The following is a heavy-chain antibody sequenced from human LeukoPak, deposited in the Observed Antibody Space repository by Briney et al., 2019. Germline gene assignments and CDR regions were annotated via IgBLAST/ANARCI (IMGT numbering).Heavy chain of an antibody. D-gene: IGHD6-6*01. Sequence: GGSLRLSCAASGFTFSDYYMSWIRPAPGKVLEWGSYIRSSGSTISYADSVKGRFTLSRDNAKNSLYLQMNSLRAEDTAVYYCARSSIAARPFYMDVWGKGTTVTVSS. CDR2: IRSSGSTI. CDR3: ARSSIAARPFYMDV. J-gene: IGHJ6*03. V-gene: IGHV3-11*04. CDR1: GFTFSDYY.